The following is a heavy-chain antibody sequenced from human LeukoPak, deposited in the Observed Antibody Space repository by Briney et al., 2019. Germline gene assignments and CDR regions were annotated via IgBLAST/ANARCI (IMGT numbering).Heavy chain of an antibody. CDR2: IIPILGIA. Sequence: SVKVSCKASGGTFSSYAISWVRQAPGQGLEWMGRIIPILGIANYAQKLQGRVTITADKSTSTAYMELSSLRSEDTAVYYCARGTALSSPLEYWGQGTLVTVSS. J-gene: IGHJ4*02. CDR1: GGTFSSYA. D-gene: IGHD2-21*02. V-gene: IGHV1-69*04. CDR3: ARGTALSSPLEY.